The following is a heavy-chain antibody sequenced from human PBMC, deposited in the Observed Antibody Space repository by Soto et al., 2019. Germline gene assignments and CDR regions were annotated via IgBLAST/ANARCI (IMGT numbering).Heavy chain of an antibody. CDR2: MNPNSGNT. CDR1: GYTFTSYD. V-gene: IGHV1-8*01. D-gene: IGHD2-15*01. J-gene: IGHJ6*03. CDR3: AREEGEVYCSGGSCYYHYYMDV. Sequence: ASVKVSCKASGYTFTSYDINWVRQATGQGLEWMGWMNPNSGNTGYAQKFQGRVTMTRNTSISTAYMELSSLRSEDTAVYYCAREEGEVYCSGGSCYYHYYMDVWGKGTTVTVSS.